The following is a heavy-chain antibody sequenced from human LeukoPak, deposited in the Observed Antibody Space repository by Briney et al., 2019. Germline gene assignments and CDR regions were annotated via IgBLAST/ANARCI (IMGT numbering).Heavy chain of an antibody. CDR1: GLTFYDQA. J-gene: IGHJ4*02. CDR2: IGNDGST. Sequence: PGGSLRLSCAASGLTFYDQAMHWVRQAPGTGLEWVSLIGNDGSTYYADSVKGRFTISRDNAKNSLYLQMNSLRAEDTAVYYCARAQGYCSSTSCYTGDDYWGQGTLVTVSS. V-gene: IGHV3-43*02. D-gene: IGHD2-2*02. CDR3: ARAQGYCSSTSCYTGDDY.